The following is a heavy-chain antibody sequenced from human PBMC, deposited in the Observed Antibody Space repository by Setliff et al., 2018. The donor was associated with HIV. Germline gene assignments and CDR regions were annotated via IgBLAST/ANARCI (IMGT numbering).Heavy chain of an antibody. Sequence: ASVKVSCKASGYTFTSYYMHWVRQAPGQGLEWMGIINPSVGSTSYAQKLQGRVTMTRDTSTSTAYMELSSLRSEDTAVYYCARGSITMVRGVIPYAFDIWGQGTMVTVSS. CDR1: GYTFTSYY. CDR2: INPSVGST. J-gene: IGHJ3*02. CDR3: ARGSITMVRGVIPYAFDI. V-gene: IGHV1-46*04. D-gene: IGHD3-10*01.